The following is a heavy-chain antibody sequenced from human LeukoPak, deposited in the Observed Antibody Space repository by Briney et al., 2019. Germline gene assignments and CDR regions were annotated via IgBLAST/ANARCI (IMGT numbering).Heavy chain of an antibody. Sequence: ASETLSLTCTVSGGSISSYYWSWIRQPPGKGLEWIGYIYYSGSTNYNPSLKSRVTISVDTSKNQFSLKLSSVTAADTAVYYCARGRRMDGAARPNFDYWGQGTLVTVFS. CDR2: IYYSGST. J-gene: IGHJ4*02. CDR1: GGSISSYY. V-gene: IGHV4-59*01. D-gene: IGHD6-6*01. CDR3: ARGRRMDGAARPNFDY.